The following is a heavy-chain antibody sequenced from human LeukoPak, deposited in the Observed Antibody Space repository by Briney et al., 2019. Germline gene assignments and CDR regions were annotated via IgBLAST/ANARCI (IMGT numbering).Heavy chain of an antibody. CDR3: ARDVRLGYCSAGSCCPGS. V-gene: IGHV3-23*01. J-gene: IGHJ5*02. Sequence: PGGSLRLSCAASGFTFSSYAMSWVRQAPGKGLEWVSAISGSGGSTYYADSVKGRFTISRDNSKNTLYLQVNSLRAEDTAVYYCARDVRLGYCSAGSCCPGSWGQGTLVTVSS. CDR1: GFTFSSYA. CDR2: ISGSGGST. D-gene: IGHD2-15*01.